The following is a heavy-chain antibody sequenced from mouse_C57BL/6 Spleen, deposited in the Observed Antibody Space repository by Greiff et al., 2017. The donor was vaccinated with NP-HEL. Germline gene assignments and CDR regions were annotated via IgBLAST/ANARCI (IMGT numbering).Heavy chain of an antibody. J-gene: IGHJ2*01. CDR1: GYTFTSYW. CDR3: ALEGYYSNYGGFDY. V-gene: IGHV1-53*01. CDR2: INPSNGDT. Sequence: QVQLQQPGTELVKPGASVKLSCQASGYTFTSYWMHWVKQRPGQGLEWIGNINPSNGDTNYNGKFKGKATLTADKSSSTAYMQLSSLTAEDSAVYFGALEGYYSNYGGFDYWGQGTTLTVSS. D-gene: IGHD2-5*01.